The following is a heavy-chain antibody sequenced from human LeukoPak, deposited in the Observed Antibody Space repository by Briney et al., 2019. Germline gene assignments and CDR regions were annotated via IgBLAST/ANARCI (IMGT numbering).Heavy chain of an antibody. Sequence: GGSLRLSCAASGFTFSSYGMHWVRQAPGKGLEWVAVISYDGSNKYYADSVKGRFTISRDNSKNTLYLQMNSLRAEDTAVYYCAKADLKLDDAFDIWGQGTMVTVSS. J-gene: IGHJ3*02. CDR2: ISYDGSNK. CDR1: GFTFSSYG. V-gene: IGHV3-30*18. CDR3: AKADLKLDDAFDI. D-gene: IGHD1-26*01.